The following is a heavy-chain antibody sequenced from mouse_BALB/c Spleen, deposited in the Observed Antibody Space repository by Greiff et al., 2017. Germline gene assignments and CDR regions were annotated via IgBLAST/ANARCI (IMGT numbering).Heavy chain of an antibody. V-gene: IGHV1-4*02. CDR1: GYTFTSYT. J-gene: IGHJ3*01. CDR3: ARRPYYGNYGAWFAY. D-gene: IGHD2-10*01. CDR2: INPSSGYT. Sequence: VKLQESAAELARPGASVKMSCKASGYTFTSYTMHWVKQRPGQGLEWIGYINPSSGYTEYNQKFKDKTTLTADKSSSTAYMQLSSLTSEDSAVYYCARRPYYGNYGAWFAYWGQGTLVTVSA.